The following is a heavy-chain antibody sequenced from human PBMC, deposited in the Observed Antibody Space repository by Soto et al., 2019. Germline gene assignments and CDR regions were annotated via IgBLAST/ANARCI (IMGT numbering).Heavy chain of an antibody. V-gene: IGHV1-8*01. CDR2: MNPNSGNT. CDR1: GYTFTSYD. CDR3: ARGQPAGDFTNY. D-gene: IGHD4-17*01. J-gene: IGHJ4*02. Sequence: ASVKVSCKASGYTFTSYDINWVRQATGQGLEWMGWMNPNSGNTGYAQKFQGRVTMTRNTSISTAYMELSSLRSEDTAVYYCARGQPAGDFTNYWGQGTLVTVSS.